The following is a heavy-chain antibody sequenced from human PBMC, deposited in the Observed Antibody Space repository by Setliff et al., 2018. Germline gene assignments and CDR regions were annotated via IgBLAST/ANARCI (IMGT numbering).Heavy chain of an antibody. V-gene: IGHV4-61*09. D-gene: IGHD6-19*01. J-gene: IGHJ6*03. CDR2: IYTSWST. Sequence: SSETLSLTCTVSDDSISSRHYYWSWIRQPAGKGLEWLGQIYTSWSTNYNPSLKGRVPLSIDTSKNQFSLELSAVTAADKAVYYCVRTDYSDGRYSMDVWGKGTTVTVSS. CDR1: DDSISSRHYY. CDR3: VRTDYSDGRYSMDV.